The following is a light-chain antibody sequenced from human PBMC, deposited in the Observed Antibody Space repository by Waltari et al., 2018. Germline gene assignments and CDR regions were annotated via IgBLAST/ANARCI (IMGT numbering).Light chain of an antibody. V-gene: IGLV3-1*01. J-gene: IGLJ2*01. Sequence: SYELTQPPSVSVSPGQTASITCSGDKLWDKYACWYQQKPGQSPVLVIYQDSKRPSGIPERFSGANSRNTATLTISGTQAMDEADYYCQAWDSSTVVFGGGTKLTVL. CDR2: QDS. CDR1: KLWDKY. CDR3: QAWDSSTVV.